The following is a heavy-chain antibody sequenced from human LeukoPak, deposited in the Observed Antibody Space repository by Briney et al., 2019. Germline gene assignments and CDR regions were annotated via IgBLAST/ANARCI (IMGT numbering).Heavy chain of an antibody. J-gene: IGHJ6*02. CDR2: INPSGGST. CDR1: GYTFTSYY. Sequence: ASVKLSCKASGYTFTSYYIHWVRQAPGQGLEWMGIINPSGGSTSYAQKFQGRVTMTRDTSTSTVYMELSSLRSEDTAVYYCARVKIFGLHYSGGSCYFLAAYYYYGMDVWGQGTTVTVSS. CDR3: ARVKIFGLHYSGGSCYFLAAYYYYGMDV. D-gene: IGHD2-15*01. V-gene: IGHV1-46*01.